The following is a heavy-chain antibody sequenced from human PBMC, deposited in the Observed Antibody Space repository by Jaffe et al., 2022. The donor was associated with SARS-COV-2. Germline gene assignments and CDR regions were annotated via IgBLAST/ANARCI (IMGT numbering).Heavy chain of an antibody. J-gene: IGHJ6*02. CDR1: GFTFSSYW. V-gene: IGHV3-7*01. Sequence: EVQLVESGGGLVQPGGSLRLSCAASGFTFSSYWMSWVRQAPGKGLEWVANIKQDGSEKYYVDSVKGRFTISRDNAKNSLYLQMNSLRAEDTAVYYCARSYYGDYVPYYYYGMDVWGQGTTVTVSS. CDR2: IKQDGSEK. D-gene: IGHD4-17*01. CDR3: ARSYYGDYVPYYYYGMDV.